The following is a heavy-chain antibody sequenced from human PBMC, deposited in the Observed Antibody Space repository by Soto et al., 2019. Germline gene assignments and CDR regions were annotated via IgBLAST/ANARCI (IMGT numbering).Heavy chain of an antibody. V-gene: IGHV2-5*02. CDR3: AHCSWEGYCSGGSCYSENWFDP. D-gene: IGHD2-15*01. CDR1: GFSLSTSGVG. Sequence: SGPTLVNPTQTLTLTCTFSGFSLSTSGVGVGWIRQPPGKALEWLALIYWDDDKRYSPSLKSRLTITKDTSKNQVVLTMTNMDPVDTATYYCAHCSWEGYCSGGSCYSENWFDPWGQGTLVTVSS. CDR2: IYWDDDK. J-gene: IGHJ5*02.